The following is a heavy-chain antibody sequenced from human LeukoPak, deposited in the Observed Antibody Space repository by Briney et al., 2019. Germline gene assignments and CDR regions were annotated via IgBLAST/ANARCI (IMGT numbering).Heavy chain of an antibody. V-gene: IGHV6-1*01. CDR2: TYYRSKWYN. CDR3: ARRGPSSSLTARRYFDY. D-gene: IGHD6-6*01. J-gene: IGHJ4*02. CDR1: GDSVSSNSAA. Sequence: SQTLSLTCAISGDSVSSNSAAWNWIRQSPLRGLEWLGRTYYRSKWYNDYAVSVKSRISINPDTSKNQFSLQLNSVTPEDTAVYYCARRGPSSSLTARRYFDYWGQGILVTVSS.